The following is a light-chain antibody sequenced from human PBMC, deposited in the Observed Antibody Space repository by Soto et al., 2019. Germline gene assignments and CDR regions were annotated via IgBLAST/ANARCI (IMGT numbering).Light chain of an antibody. J-gene: IGKJ3*01. CDR2: DAS. V-gene: IGKV3-20*01. Sequence: EIVLTQSPGTLSLSPGERATLSCRASQSVSSSYLAWYQQKPGQAPRLLIYDASRATGIPDRFSGSGSGTDSALTVTRLEPEDFAVYDCQHYCTSALFGTATKVFI. CDR1: QSVSSSY. CDR3: QHYCTSAL.